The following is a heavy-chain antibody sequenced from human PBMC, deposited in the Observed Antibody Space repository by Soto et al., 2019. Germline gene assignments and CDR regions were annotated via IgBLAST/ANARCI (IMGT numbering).Heavy chain of an antibody. CDR2: IYWDDDK. CDR3: AHRGDYNSDWNGGYLNY. J-gene: IGHJ4*02. CDR1: GFSLSTSGVG. V-gene: IGHV2-5*02. D-gene: IGHD6-19*01. Sequence: QITLKESGPPLMKPTQTLTLTCTFSGFSLSTSGVGVGWIRQPPGKALEWLVFIYWDDDKRYSPSLRSRLTITKDTSKNQVVLTMTNMDPVDTATYYCAHRGDYNSDWNGGYLNYWGQGTLVTVSS.